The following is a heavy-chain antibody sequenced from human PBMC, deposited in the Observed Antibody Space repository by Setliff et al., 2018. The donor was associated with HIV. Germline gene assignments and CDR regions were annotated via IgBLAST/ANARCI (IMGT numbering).Heavy chain of an antibody. D-gene: IGHD3-10*01. CDR1: GGSISSSNW. V-gene: IGHV4-4*02. CDR3: ARDLAWPGYFGY. CDR2: IYHSGST. Sequence: PSETLSLTCAVSGGSISSSNWWSWVRQPPGKGLEWIGEIYHSGSTNYNPSLKSRVTIAVDKSKNQFSLKLSAVTAADTAGYYCARDLAWPGYFGYWGQGTLVTVSS. J-gene: IGHJ4*02.